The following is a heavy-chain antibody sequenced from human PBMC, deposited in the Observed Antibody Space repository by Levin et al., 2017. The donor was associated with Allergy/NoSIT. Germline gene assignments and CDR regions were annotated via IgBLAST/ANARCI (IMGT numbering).Heavy chain of an antibody. CDR3: ARSPPPPSYYGMDV. CDR2: ISYDGSNK. CDR1: GFTFSSYA. J-gene: IGHJ6*02. V-gene: IGHV3-30*04. Sequence: GESLKISCAASGFTFSSYAIHWVRQAPGKGLAWVALISYDGSNKSYADSVKGRFTISRDNSKNTLYLQMNSLRAEDTAVYYCARSPPPPSYYGMDVWGQGTTVTVSS.